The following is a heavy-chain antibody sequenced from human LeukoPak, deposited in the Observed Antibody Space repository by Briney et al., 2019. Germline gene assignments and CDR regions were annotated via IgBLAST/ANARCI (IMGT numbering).Heavy chain of an antibody. Sequence: GGSLRHSCADSGFTFSRYGMRWVRQAPGKGVEWVAVISDRGRKKYYIDSVKGRFTISRDNSKNTLYLQMNSLRSEDTAVYYCTKDQEKSSSWSREHFQHWGQGTLVFVSS. CDR3: TKDQEKSSSWSREHFQH. V-gene: IGHV3-30*18. J-gene: IGHJ1*01. CDR1: GFTFSRYG. D-gene: IGHD6-13*01. CDR2: ISDRGRKK.